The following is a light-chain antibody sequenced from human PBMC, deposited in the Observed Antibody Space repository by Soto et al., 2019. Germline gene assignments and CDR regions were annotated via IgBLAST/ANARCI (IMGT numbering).Light chain of an antibody. J-gene: IGLJ1*01. CDR2: EVN. V-gene: IGLV2-8*01. CDR1: SSNIGGNS. Sequence: QSVLTQPPSVSAAPGQKVTISWYVSSSNIGGNSVSWYQQHPGKAPKLMIYEVNKRPSGVPDRFSGSKSGNTASLIVSGLQAEDEADYYCSSYAGSSNVFGTGTKVTVL. CDR3: SSYAGSSNV.